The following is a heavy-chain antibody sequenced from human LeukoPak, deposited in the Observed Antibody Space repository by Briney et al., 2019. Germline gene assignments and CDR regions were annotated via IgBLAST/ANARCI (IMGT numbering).Heavy chain of an antibody. J-gene: IGHJ4*02. D-gene: IGHD6-19*01. CDR1: GFTFSSYA. Sequence: GGSLRLSCAASGFTFSSYAMSWVRQAPGKGLEWVSAISGSGGSTYYADSVKGRFTISRDNSKNTLYLQMNSLRAEDTAVYYCARDMHIAVALFDYWGQGTLVTVSS. CDR2: ISGSGGST. V-gene: IGHV3-23*01. CDR3: ARDMHIAVALFDY.